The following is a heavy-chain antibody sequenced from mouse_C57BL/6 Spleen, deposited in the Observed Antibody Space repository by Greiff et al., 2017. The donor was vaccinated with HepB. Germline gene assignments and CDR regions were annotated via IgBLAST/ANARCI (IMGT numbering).Heavy chain of an antibody. CDR1: GYAFSSSW. V-gene: IGHV1-82*01. D-gene: IGHD3-2*02. Sequence: VQLQQSGPELVKPGASVKISCKASGYAFSSSWMNWVKQRPGKGLEWIGRIYPGDGDTNYNGKFKGKATLTADKSSSTAYMQLSSLTSEDSAVYFCAREETAQATAYWGQGTLVTVSA. CDR2: IYPGDGDT. CDR3: AREETAQATAY. J-gene: IGHJ3*01.